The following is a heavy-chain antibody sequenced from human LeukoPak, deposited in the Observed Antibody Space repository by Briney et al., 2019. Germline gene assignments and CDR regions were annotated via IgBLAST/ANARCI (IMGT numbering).Heavy chain of an antibody. J-gene: IGHJ4*02. CDR1: GFTFSGDA. Sequence: GGSLRLSCIASGFTFSGDAMNRIRQVPGKGLEWVSAISGSGAHTFYADSVKGRFTISRDNFNDTLYLQMNSLRVDDTAIYYCARDWFNDYWGQGTLVTVSS. D-gene: IGHD3-9*01. V-gene: IGHV3-23*01. CDR3: ARDWFNDY. CDR2: ISGSGAHT.